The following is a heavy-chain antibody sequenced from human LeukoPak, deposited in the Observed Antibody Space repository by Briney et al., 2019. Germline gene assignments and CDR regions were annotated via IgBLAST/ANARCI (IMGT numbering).Heavy chain of an antibody. V-gene: IGHV3-23*01. CDR1: GLTFSSYA. CDR3: AKDPGYYDSSGTTY. D-gene: IGHD3-22*01. CDR2: ISGSGGST. J-gene: IGHJ4*02. Sequence: GGSLRLSCAASGLTFSSYAMSWVRQAPGKGLEWVSAISGSGGSTYYADSVKGRFTISRDNSKNTLYLQMNSLRAEDTAVYYCAKDPGYYDSSGTTYWGQGTLVTVSS.